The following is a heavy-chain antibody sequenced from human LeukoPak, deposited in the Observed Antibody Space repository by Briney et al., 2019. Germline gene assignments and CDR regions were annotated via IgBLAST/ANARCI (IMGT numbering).Heavy chain of an antibody. CDR2: IDSSSSYI. V-gene: IGHV3-21*01. J-gene: IGHJ6*02. CDR1: GFTFSGYS. CDR3: ARGDGSANYFYYYGLDV. Sequence: GGSLRLSCSASGFTFSGYSMNWVRQAPGKGLEWVSFIDSSSSYIYYADSVKGRFSISRDNAKNPLYLQMNSLRAEDTAMYYCARGDGSANYFYYYGLDVWGQGTTVTVSS. D-gene: IGHD6-25*01.